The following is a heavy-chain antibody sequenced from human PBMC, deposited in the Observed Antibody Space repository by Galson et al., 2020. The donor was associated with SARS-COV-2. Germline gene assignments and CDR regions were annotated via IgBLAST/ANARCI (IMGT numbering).Heavy chain of an antibody. J-gene: IGHJ6*03. CDR3: ARGAEERRIIVVVPYYYSYMDV. V-gene: IGHV4-34*01. CDR1: GGSFRHYY. D-gene: IGHD2-15*01. CDR2: ITHRGST. Sequence: SETLSLTCAVYGGSFRHYYWTWIRQSPEKGLEWLGAITHRGSTNYTPSPTSRVAMSVTASKNQFSLSLSSVTAADTAVYYCARGAEERRIIVVVPYYYSYMDVWGSGTTVTVSS.